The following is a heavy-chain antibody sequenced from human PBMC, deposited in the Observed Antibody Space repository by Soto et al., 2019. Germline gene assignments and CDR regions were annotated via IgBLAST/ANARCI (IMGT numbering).Heavy chain of an antibody. CDR1: GGSVSSYY. V-gene: IGHV4-59*02. CDR3: ARGAARAWYYFDY. D-gene: IGHD6-6*01. Sequence: SETLSLTCTVSGGSVSSYYCNWVRQPPGKGLEWIGYIYYSGSDNYNNPQKSRVNIKVDTSKNKFYLKLSSVTAADTAVYYCARGAARAWYYFDYWGQGTLVTV. J-gene: IGHJ4*02. CDR2: IYYSGSD.